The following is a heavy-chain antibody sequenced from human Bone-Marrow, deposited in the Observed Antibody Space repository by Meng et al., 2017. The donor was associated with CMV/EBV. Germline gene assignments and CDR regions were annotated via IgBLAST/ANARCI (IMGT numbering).Heavy chain of an antibody. V-gene: IGHV3-9*01. J-gene: IGHJ6*02. CDR1: GFTFDRSA. Sequence: SLKISCAASGFTFDRSAIHWVRQVPGKGLEWVSGIGYNSDYIGYADSVKGRFTISRDNSKNTLYLQMNSLRVEDTAVYYCAKDREYYDYNYGMDVWGQGTTVIVSS. CDR2: IGYNSDYI. CDR3: AKDREYYDYNYGMDV. D-gene: IGHD3-3*01.